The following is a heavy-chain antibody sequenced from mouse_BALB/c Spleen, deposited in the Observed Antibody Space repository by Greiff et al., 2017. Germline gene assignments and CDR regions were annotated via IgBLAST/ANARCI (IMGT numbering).Heavy chain of an antibody. D-gene: IGHD1-1*01. CDR1: GYTFTDYV. CDR3: ARWYYYGREAY. J-gene: IGHJ3*01. CDR2: IYPGSGST. Sequence: QVQLQQSGPELVKPGASVKMSCKASGYTFTDYVICWVKQRTGQGLEWIGEIYPGSGSTYYNEKFKGKATLTADKSSNTAYMQLSSLTSEDSAVYYCARWYYYGREAYWGQGTLVTVSA. V-gene: IGHV1-77*01.